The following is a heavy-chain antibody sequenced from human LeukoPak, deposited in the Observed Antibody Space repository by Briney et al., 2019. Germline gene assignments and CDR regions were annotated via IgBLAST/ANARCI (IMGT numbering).Heavy chain of an antibody. CDR3: AKDTGRYCSGGSCSTIDY. V-gene: IGHV3-7*01. Sequence: GGSLRLSCAAPGFTFSSYWMTWVRQAPGKGLEWVANIKHDGSEKYYADSVKGRFTISRDNSKNTLYLQMNSLRAEDTAVYYCAKDTGRYCSGGSCSTIDYWGQGTLVTVSS. CDR1: GFTFSSYW. J-gene: IGHJ4*02. D-gene: IGHD2-15*01. CDR2: IKHDGSEK.